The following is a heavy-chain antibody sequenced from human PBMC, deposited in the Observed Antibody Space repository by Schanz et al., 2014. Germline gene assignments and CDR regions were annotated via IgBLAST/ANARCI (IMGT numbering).Heavy chain of an antibody. CDR1: GYTFTGYY. Sequence: QVQLVQSGAEVKKPGASVRVSCKASGYTFTGYYMNWVRQAPGQGLEWMGWINPNSGGTDYAQKFQGRVTMTSDTSISTAYMVLSRLRSDDTAVYYCARALFGSGHGDVWGQGTLVTVSS. D-gene: IGHD3-10*01. CDR3: ARALFGSGHGDV. V-gene: IGHV1-2*02. CDR2: INPNSGGT. J-gene: IGHJ1*01.